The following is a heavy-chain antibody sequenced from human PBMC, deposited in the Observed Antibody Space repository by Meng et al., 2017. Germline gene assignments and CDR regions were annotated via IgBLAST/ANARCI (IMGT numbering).Heavy chain of an antibody. J-gene: IGHJ6*02. Sequence: GESLKISCAASGFTFSDYYMSWVRQAPGKGLEWVANIKQDGSEKYYVDSVKGRFTISRDNAKNSLYLQMNSLRAEDTAVYYCAREAPYYYGSGSYYPPNYYYYGMDVWGQGTTVTVSS. D-gene: IGHD3-10*01. CDR1: GFTFSDYY. CDR3: AREAPYYYGSGSYYPPNYYYYGMDV. CDR2: IKQDGSEK. V-gene: IGHV3-7*01.